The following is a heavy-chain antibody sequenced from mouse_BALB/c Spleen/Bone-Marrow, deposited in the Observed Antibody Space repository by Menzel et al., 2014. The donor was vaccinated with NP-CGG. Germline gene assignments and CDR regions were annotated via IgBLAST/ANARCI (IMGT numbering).Heavy chain of an antibody. Sequence: VQLQQSGPGLVAPSQSLSITCTASGFSLTSFGIHWVRQPPGKGLEWLGVILAGGSTNYDSAFMSRLTISKDNSKSQVFLKRSSLQTDDTAMYYCATYYRYDGAYWGQGTLVTVSA. V-gene: IGHV2-9*02. CDR1: GFSLTSFG. D-gene: IGHD2-14*01. CDR2: ILAGGST. J-gene: IGHJ3*01. CDR3: ATYYRYDGAY.